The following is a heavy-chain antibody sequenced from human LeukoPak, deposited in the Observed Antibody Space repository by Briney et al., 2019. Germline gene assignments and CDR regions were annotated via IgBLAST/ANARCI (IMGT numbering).Heavy chain of an antibody. J-gene: IGHJ5*02. CDR3: ASTTVRHENWFDP. CDR2: IKQDGSEK. Sequence: GGSLRLSCAASGFTFSSYWMSWVRQAPGKGLEWVANIKQDGSEKYYVDSVKGRFTISRDNAKNSLYLQMNSLRAEDTAVYYCASTTVRHENWFDPWGQGTLVTVSS. V-gene: IGHV3-7*01. D-gene: IGHD4-17*01. CDR1: GFTFSSYW.